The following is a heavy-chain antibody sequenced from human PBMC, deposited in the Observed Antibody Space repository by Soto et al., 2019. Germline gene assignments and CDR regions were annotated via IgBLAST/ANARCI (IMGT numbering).Heavy chain of an antibody. CDR1: GFSLSTSGMC. CDR2: IDWDDDK. CDR3: ARIPRDSGWSYYFDY. D-gene: IGHD6-19*01. V-gene: IGHV2-70*01. Sequence: SGPTLVNPTQTLTLTCTFSGFSLSTSGMCVSWIRQPPGKALEWLALIDWDDDKYYSTSLKTRLTIPKDTSKNQVVLTMTNMDPVDTATYYCARIPRDSGWSYYFDYWGQGTLVTVSS. J-gene: IGHJ4*02.